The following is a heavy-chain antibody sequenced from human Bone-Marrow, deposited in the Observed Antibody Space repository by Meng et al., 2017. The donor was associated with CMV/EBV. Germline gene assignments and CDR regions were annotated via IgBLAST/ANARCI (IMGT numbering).Heavy chain of an antibody. CDR1: GYTLTELS. Sequence: ASVNVYCKVSGYTLTELSMHWVRQAPGKGLEWMGGFDPEDGETIYAQKFQGRVTMTEDTSTDTAYMELSSLRSEDTAVYYCARAPSIAAPFDYWGQGTLVTVSS. CDR2: FDPEDGET. D-gene: IGHD6-6*01. J-gene: IGHJ4*02. CDR3: ARAPSIAAPFDY. V-gene: IGHV1-24*01.